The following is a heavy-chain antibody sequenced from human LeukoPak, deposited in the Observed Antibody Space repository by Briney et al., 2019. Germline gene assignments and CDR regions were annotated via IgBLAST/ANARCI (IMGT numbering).Heavy chain of an antibody. J-gene: IGHJ4*02. CDR1: GGTFSSYA. Sequence: SVKVSCKASGGTFSSYAISWVRQAPGQGLEWMGGIIPIFGTANYAQKFQGRVTITTDESTSTAYMELSSLRAEDTAVYYCAQYSSGWYSVYDYWGQGTLVTVSA. D-gene: IGHD6-19*01. CDR2: IIPIFGTA. V-gene: IGHV1-69*05. CDR3: AQYSSGWYSVYDY.